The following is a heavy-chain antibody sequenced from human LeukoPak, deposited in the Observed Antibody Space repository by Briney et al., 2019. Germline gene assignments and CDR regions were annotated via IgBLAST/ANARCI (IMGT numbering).Heavy chain of an antibody. Sequence: PGGSLRLSCAASGFTFSSYEMNWVRQAPGKGLEWVSYISSSGSTIYYADSVKGRFTISRGNAKNSLYLQMNSLRAEDTAVYYCARDQGSGRNYFDYWGQGTLVTVSS. CDR1: GFTFSSYE. D-gene: IGHD3-10*01. CDR3: ARDQGSGRNYFDY. J-gene: IGHJ4*02. V-gene: IGHV3-48*03. CDR2: ISSSGSTI.